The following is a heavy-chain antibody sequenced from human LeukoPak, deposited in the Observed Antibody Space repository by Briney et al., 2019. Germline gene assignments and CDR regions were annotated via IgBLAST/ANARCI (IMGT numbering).Heavy chain of an antibody. V-gene: IGHV3-66*01. CDR2: IYSGGST. CDR3: AKRPLSSCN. Sequence: GGSLRLSCAASGFTFSSYAMSWVRQAPGKGLEWVSLIYSGGSTSYADSVKGRFTISRDNSKNTLYLQMNSLRAEDTAVYYCAKRPLSSCNWGLGTLVTVSS. CDR1: GFTFSSYA. J-gene: IGHJ4*01.